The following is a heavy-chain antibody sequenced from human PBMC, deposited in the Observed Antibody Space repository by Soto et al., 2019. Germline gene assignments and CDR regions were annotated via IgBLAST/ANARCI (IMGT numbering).Heavy chain of an antibody. CDR1: GYAFSSFG. D-gene: IGHD6-25*01. J-gene: IGHJ3*01. Sequence: ASVKVSCKASGYAFSSFGINWVRRAPGQGLEWVGWMSTYNANKVYAQEFQGRVTMTSDTATSTAYMDLGPLTSDDTAVYYCAKDAHEAAASDVWGQGTKVTVSS. CDR2: MSTYNANK. CDR3: AKDAHEAAASDV. V-gene: IGHV1-18*04.